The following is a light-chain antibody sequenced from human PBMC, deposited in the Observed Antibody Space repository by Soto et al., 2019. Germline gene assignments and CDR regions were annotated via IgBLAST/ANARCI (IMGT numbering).Light chain of an antibody. CDR2: EVN. Sequence: QSALTQPPSASGSPGQSVTISCTGTSSDVGAYNYVSWYQQHPGKAPKLMIYEVNVRPSGVPDRFSGSKSGNTASLTVSGLQAEDEGEYYCSSYAGSNNLIFGGGTKLTVL. J-gene: IGLJ2*01. V-gene: IGLV2-8*01. CDR1: SSDVGAYNY. CDR3: SSYAGSNNLI.